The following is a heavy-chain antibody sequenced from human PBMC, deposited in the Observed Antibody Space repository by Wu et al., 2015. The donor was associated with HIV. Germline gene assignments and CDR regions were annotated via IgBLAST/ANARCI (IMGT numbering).Heavy chain of an antibody. Sequence: QVQLVQSGAELKKPGSSVKVSCKVSGGSFSTYGVNWVRQAPGQGLEWMGRIVPIFDTTHYAPKFQGKVMITVDEATTTAYMELSSLTSDDTAIYYCARDLERAHYYYLMGVWGQGTTVTVSS. D-gene: IGHD3-10*01. J-gene: IGHJ6*02. CDR3: ARDLERAHYYYLMGV. V-gene: IGHV1-69*13. CDR2: IVPIFDTT. CDR1: GGSFSTYG.